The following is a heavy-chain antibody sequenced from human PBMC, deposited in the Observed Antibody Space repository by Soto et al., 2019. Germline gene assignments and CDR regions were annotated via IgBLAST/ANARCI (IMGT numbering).Heavy chain of an antibody. CDR2: INVANGDT. Sequence: ASVKVSCKASGYTFTAYPMHWVRQAPGQRLEWMGWINVANGDTGYSQKFQGRVTVTRDTSASTVYMEVSSLTSEDTAVYYCAREDYYGAGIYYFDHWGQGALVTVSS. CDR3: AREDYYGAGIYYFDH. CDR1: GYTFTAYP. V-gene: IGHV1-3*01. D-gene: IGHD3-10*01. J-gene: IGHJ4*02.